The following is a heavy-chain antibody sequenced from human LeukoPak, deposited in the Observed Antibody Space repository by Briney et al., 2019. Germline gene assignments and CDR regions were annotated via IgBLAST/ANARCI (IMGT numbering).Heavy chain of an antibody. CDR1: GFTFSSYA. CDR3: AKEWYYYGSGSYPFDY. D-gene: IGHD3-10*01. V-gene: IGHV3-30*04. Sequence: GGSLRLSCAASGFTFSSYAMHWVRQAPGKGLEWVAVISYDGSNKYYADSVKGRFTISRDNSKNTLYLQMNSLRAEDTAVYYCAKEWYYYGSGSYPFDYWGQGTLVTVSS. CDR2: ISYDGSNK. J-gene: IGHJ4*02.